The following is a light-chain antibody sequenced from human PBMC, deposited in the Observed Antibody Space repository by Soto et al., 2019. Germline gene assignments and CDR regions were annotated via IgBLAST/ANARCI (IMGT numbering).Light chain of an antibody. Sequence: DIQMTQSPSSLSASVGDRVTSTCRASQSISNYLHWFHRKPGKGPKLLISDAPTMQSGIPSRFSGSGSGADFTLTISSLQPADFGTYFCQQTYSTPRTFGQGTKVEVK. V-gene: IGKV1-39*01. CDR2: DAP. CDR3: QQTYSTPRT. J-gene: IGKJ1*01. CDR1: QSISNY.